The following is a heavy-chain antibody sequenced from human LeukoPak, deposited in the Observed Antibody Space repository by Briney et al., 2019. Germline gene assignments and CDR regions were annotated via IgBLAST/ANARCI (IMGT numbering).Heavy chain of an antibody. CDR2: ISGSGGST. CDR3: AKTMLLGGGSGSYYSNSNY. V-gene: IGHV3-23*01. J-gene: IGHJ4*02. D-gene: IGHD3-10*01. CDR1: GFTFSSYA. Sequence: GGSLRLSCAASGFTFSSYAMSWVRQAPGKGLEWVSAISGSGGSTYYADSVKGRFTISRDNSKNMLYLQMNSLRAEDTAVYYCAKTMLLGGGSGSYYSNSNYWGQGTLVTVSS.